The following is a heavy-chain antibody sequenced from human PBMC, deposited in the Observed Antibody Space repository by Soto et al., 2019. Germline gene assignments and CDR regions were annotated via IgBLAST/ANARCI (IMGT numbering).Heavy chain of an antibody. D-gene: IGHD3-3*01. CDR3: AGSDFWSGYYVLDGLDP. Sequence: ASVKVFCKASGYTFTSYYMHWVRQAPGQGLEWMGIINPSGGSTSYAQKFQGRVTMTRDTSTSTVYMELSSLRSEDTAVYYCAGSDFWSGYYVLDGLDPWGQGTLVTVSS. V-gene: IGHV1-46*03. J-gene: IGHJ5*02. CDR1: GYTFTSYY. CDR2: INPSGGST.